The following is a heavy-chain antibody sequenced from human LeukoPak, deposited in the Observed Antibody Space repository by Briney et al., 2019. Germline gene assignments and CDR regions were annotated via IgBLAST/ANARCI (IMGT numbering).Heavy chain of an antibody. J-gene: IGHJ4*02. V-gene: IGHV4-39*01. CDR1: GGSISSSSDY. Sequence: PSETLSLTCTVSGGSISSSSDYWGWIRQPPGKGLEWIGNIYYSESTYYNPSLKSRVTISIDTSKNQFSLKLSSVTAADTAVYYCARGYDYWGQGTLVTVSS. D-gene: IGHD5-12*01. CDR2: IYYSEST. CDR3: ARGYDY.